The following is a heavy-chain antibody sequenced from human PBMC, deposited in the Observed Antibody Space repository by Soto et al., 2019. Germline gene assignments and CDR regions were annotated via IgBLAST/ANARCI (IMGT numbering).Heavy chain of an antibody. J-gene: IGHJ4*02. V-gene: IGHV1-58*01. CDR1: GFTFGSSA. Sequence: LVQSGPDVKKPGTSVKVSCKTSGFTFGSSAVQWVRQVRGQRLEWIGWIVVASGYSNVAQKFQDRVSLTRDLSPNTAFMELSSLTSEDSAMYYCAADVIGVAGDFDHWGQGTLVSVSS. CDR2: IVVASGYS. CDR3: AADVIGVAGDFDH. D-gene: IGHD6-19*01.